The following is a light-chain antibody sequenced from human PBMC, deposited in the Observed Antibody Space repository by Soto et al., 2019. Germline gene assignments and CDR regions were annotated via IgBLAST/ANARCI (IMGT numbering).Light chain of an antibody. J-gene: IGKJ1*01. CDR3: QQYTYWPWT. CDR2: GAS. Sequence: DTVMTQSPATLSVSPGERATLSCRASQSVNSNLAWYQQKSGQAPMLLIYGASTRATGIPVRFSGSGSGTEFTLTISSLQSEDSAVYYCQQYTYWPWTLGQGTKV. CDR1: QSVNSN. V-gene: IGKV3-15*01.